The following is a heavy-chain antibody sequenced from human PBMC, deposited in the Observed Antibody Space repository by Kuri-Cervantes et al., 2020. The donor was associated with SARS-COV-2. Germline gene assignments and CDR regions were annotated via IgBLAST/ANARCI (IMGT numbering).Heavy chain of an antibody. Sequence: GGSLRLSCKVSGYTLTELSMHWVRQAPGKGLEWMGGFDPEDGETIYAQKFQGRVTMTEDTSTDTAYMELSSLRSDDTAVYYCARVSYNWNYYFDYWGQGTLVTVSS. CDR2: FDPEDGET. V-gene: IGHV1-24*01. CDR3: ARVSYNWNYYFDY. D-gene: IGHD1-7*01. J-gene: IGHJ4*02. CDR1: GYTLTELS.